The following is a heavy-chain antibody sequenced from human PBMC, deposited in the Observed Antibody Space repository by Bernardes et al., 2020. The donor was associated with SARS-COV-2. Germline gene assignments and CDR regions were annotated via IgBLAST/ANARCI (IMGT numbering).Heavy chain of an antibody. CDR3: ARVHRGYDYVWGSYRELDY. CDR1: GGSISSFDYY. Sequence: SEPLSLTCTVSGGSISSFDYYWSWLLQPPGKGLEWIGYIYYSGITYYNPSLKSRVTISVDTSKNQFSLKLSSVTAADTAVYYCARVHRGYDYVWGSYRELDYWGQGTLVTVSS. D-gene: IGHD3-16*02. J-gene: IGHJ4*02. V-gene: IGHV4-30-4*01. CDR2: IYYSGIT.